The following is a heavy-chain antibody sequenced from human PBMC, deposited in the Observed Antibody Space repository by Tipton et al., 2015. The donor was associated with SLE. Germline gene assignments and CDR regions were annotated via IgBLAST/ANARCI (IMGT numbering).Heavy chain of an antibody. CDR3: ARGSTIAEGYYYYYYMDV. Sequence: TLSLTCTVSGGSISSGSYYWSWIRQPAGKGLEWIGYIYTSGSTNYNPSLKSRITISIDTSKNQFSLKLSSVTAADTAVYYCARGSTIAEGYYYYYYMDVWGKGTTVTVSS. CDR1: GGSISSGSYY. V-gene: IGHV4-61*09. J-gene: IGHJ6*03. CDR2: IYTSGST. D-gene: IGHD6-13*01.